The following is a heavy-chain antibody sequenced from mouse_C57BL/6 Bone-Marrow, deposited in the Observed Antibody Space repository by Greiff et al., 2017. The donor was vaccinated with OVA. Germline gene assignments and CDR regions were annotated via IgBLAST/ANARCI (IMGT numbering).Heavy chain of an antibody. Sequence: EVQGVESGGGLVQPKGSLKLSCAASGFSFNTYAMNWVRQAPGKGLEWVARIRSKSNNYATYYADSVKDRFTISRDDSESMLYLQMNNLKTEDTAMYYCVRPPQGLTAMDYWGQGTSVTVSS. V-gene: IGHV10-1*01. D-gene: IGHD2-4*01. CDR1: GFSFNTYA. CDR3: VRPPQGLTAMDY. CDR2: IRSKSNNYAT. J-gene: IGHJ4*01.